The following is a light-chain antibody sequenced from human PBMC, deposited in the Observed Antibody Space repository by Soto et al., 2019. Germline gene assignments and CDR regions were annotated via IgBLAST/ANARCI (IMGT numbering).Light chain of an antibody. V-gene: IGKV1-39*01. CDR2: GAS. CDR3: QQSHTTPQYT. CDR1: KSISTF. Sequence: DVQLTQSPSSLSASVGDRVNITCRASKSISTFLNWYQQKRGKAPKLLIYGASNLHSGVPSRFSGSGSGTDFTLTISSLQPEDFATYYCQQSHTTPQYTFGQGTKLEI. J-gene: IGKJ2*01.